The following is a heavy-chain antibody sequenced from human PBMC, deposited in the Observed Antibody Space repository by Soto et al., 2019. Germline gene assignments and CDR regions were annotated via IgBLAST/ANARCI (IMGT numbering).Heavy chain of an antibody. CDR1: GFTFNSYA. CDR3: AKSRGNSVLYFYYDMDV. J-gene: IGHJ6*03. D-gene: IGHD3-16*01. Sequence: EVQLLESGGGLVQPGVSLRLSCAASGFTFNSYAMSWVRQAPGKSLEWVSGTNGGGDTTYYADSVKGRFTISRDNSKNTLFLRMNSLRVEATAVYYCAKSRGNSVLYFYYDMDVWGKGTTVTVSS. V-gene: IGHV3-23*01. CDR2: TNGGGDTT.